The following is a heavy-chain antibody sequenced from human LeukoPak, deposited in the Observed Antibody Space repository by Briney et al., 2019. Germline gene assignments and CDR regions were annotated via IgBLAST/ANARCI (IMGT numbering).Heavy chain of an antibody. V-gene: IGHV1-18*01. J-gene: IGHJ1*01. CDR1: GYTFSSYA. D-gene: IGHD3-16*01. CDR2: ISADNGHT. Sequence: ASVKVSCKASGYTFSSYAISWVRPAPGQGLEWMGWISADNGHTHYAQQLRGRVTMTTDTSTSTAYMELRSLRSDDTALYYCARGPMIPQYFHYWGQGTLVTVSS. CDR3: ARGPMIPQYFHY.